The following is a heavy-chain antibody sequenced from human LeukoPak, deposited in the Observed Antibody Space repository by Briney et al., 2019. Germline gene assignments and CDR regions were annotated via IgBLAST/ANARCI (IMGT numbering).Heavy chain of an antibody. CDR2: ISYDGSNK. CDR1: GFTFSSYG. CDR3: VVTRDAFDI. J-gene: IGHJ3*02. D-gene: IGHD2-21*02. V-gene: IGHV3-30*03. Sequence: GGSLRLSCAASGFTFSSYGMHWVRQAPGKGLEWVAVISYDGSNKYYADSVKGRFTISRDNSKNTLYLQMNSLRAEDTAVYYCVVTRDAFDIWGQGTMVTVSS.